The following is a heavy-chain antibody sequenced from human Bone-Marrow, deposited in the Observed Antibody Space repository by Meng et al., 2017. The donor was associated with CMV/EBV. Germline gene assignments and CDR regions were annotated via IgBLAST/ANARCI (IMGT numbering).Heavy chain of an antibody. V-gene: IGHV3-21*01. Sequence: GESLKISCAASGFTFSSYSMNWVHQAPGKGLEWVSSISSSSSYIYYADSVKGRFTISRDNAKNSLYLQMNSLRAEDTAVYYCARWSLVVAATLNDVTTDYGMDVWGQGTTVTVSS. CDR1: GFTFSSYS. J-gene: IGHJ6*02. D-gene: IGHD2-15*01. CDR2: ISSSSSYI. CDR3: ARWSLVVAATLNDVTTDYGMDV.